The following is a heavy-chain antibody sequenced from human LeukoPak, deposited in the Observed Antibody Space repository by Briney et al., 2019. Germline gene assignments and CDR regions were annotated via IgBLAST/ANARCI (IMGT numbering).Heavy chain of an antibody. J-gene: IGHJ4*02. CDR3: ARSAYPGNSVIED. CDR2: INSDGRST. CDR1: GITFSSYW. D-gene: IGHD4-23*01. V-gene: IGHV3-74*01. Sequence: GGSLRLSCAGSGITFSSYWMHWVRQAPGKGLVWVSRINSDGRSTNYADSVKGRFTISRDNAKNTLYLQMNTLRAEDTAVYYCARSAYPGNSVIEDWGRGTLVTVSS.